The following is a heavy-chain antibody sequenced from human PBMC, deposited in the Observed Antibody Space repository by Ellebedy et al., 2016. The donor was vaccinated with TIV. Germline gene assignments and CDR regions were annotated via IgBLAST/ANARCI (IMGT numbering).Heavy chain of an antibody. D-gene: IGHD6-13*01. CDR3: AIESKPGIAAAGY. V-gene: IGHV1-2*02. CDR2: INPNSGGT. J-gene: IGHJ4*02. CDR1: GYTFTGYY. Sequence: AASVKVSCKASGYTFTGYYMHWVRQAPGQGLEWMGWINPNSGGTNYAQKFQGRVTMTRDTSISTAYMELSRLRSDDTAVYYCAIESKPGIAAAGYWGQGTLVTVSS.